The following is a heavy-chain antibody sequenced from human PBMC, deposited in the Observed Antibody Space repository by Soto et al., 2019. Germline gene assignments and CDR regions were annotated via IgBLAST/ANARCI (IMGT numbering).Heavy chain of an antibody. Sequence: EVQLVESGGGLVRPGGSLRLSCAASGFTFSTYEMNWVRQAPGRGLQWVSYISSSGSPIYYADSVKGRFTISRDNAKNSLYLQMNSLRAEDTAVYYCARDLHPRYYGDYGGVGYWGQGTLVTVSS. J-gene: IGHJ4*02. CDR2: ISSSGSPI. CDR3: ARDLHPRYYGDYGGVGY. D-gene: IGHD4-17*01. CDR1: GFTFSTYE. V-gene: IGHV3-48*03.